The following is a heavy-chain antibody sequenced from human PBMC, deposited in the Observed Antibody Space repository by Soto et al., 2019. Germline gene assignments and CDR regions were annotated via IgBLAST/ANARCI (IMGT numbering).Heavy chain of an antibody. CDR1: GGTFSSYA. J-gene: IGHJ5*02. CDR3: ARDRGPSSGYYPYWFDP. Sequence: QVQLVQSGAEVKKPGSSVKVSCKASGGTFSSYAISWVRQAPGQGLEWMGEIIPIFGTANYAQKFQGRVTITADESTSTAYMELSSLISEDTAMYYCARDRGPSSGYYPYWFDPWGQGTLVSVSS. CDR2: IIPIFGTA. V-gene: IGHV1-69*12. D-gene: IGHD3-22*01.